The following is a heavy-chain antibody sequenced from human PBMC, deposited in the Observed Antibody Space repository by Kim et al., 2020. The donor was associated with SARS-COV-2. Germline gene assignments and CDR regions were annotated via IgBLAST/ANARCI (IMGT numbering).Heavy chain of an antibody. CDR2: INPTGADT. D-gene: IGHD2-2*01. CDR1: GYTFTSHY. Sequence: ASVKVSCKASGYTFTSHYIHWVRQAPGQGLEWMGLINPTGADTDYAQKFQGRLTMTRDTSTNTPYMELSSLISEDTAVYYCTRERPQTPHHCCQGSLVTVTATKYQGRSTVTRDTSTLTLDMELVSQRAGDTVVYDCQRYKPNTLDYWGQGTPVTVSS. CDR3: TRERPQTPHHCCQGSLVTVTATKYQGRSTVTRDTSTLTLDMELVSQRAGDTVVYDCQRYKPNTLDY. V-gene: IGHV1-46*01. J-gene: IGHJ4*02.